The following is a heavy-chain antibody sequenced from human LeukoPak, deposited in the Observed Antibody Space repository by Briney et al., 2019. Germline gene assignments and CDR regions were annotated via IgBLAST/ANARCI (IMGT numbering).Heavy chain of an antibody. Sequence: SETLSLTCTVSGGSISSGDYYWSWIRQPPGKGLEWIGYIYYSGSTYYNPSLKSRVTISVDTSKNQFSLKLSSVTAADTAVYYCAREGGAAGDFDYWGQGTLVTVSS. CDR1: GGSISSGDYY. CDR2: IYYSGST. D-gene: IGHD6-13*01. J-gene: IGHJ4*02. V-gene: IGHV4-30-4*01. CDR3: AREGGAAGDFDY.